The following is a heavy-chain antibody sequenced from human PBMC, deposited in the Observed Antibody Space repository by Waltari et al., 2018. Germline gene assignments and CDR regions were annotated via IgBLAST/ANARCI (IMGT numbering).Heavy chain of an antibody. CDR2: ISSSSSYI. V-gene: IGHV3-21*01. CDR3: ARGVTIFSAFDI. CDR1: GFPFSSYS. D-gene: IGHD3-9*01. Sequence: EVQLVESGGGLVKPGGSLRLSCAASGFPFSSYSMNWVRQAPGKGLEWVSSISSSSSYIYYADSVKGRFTISRDNAKNSLYLQMNSLRAEDTAVYYCARGVTIFSAFDIWGQGTMVTVSS. J-gene: IGHJ3*02.